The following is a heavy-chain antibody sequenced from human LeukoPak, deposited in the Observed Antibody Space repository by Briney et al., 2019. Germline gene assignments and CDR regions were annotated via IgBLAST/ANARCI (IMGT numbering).Heavy chain of an antibody. CDR3: ARVLRFLEWFDGMDA. D-gene: IGHD3-3*01. V-gene: IGHV1-69*13. CDR1: GGTFSSYA. CDR2: IIPIFGTA. Sequence: SVKVSCKASGGTFSSYAISWVRQAPGQGLEWMGGIIPIFGTANYAQKFQGRVTITADESTSTAYMELSSLRSEDTAVYYCARVLRFLEWFDGMDAWGQGTTVTVSS. J-gene: IGHJ6*02.